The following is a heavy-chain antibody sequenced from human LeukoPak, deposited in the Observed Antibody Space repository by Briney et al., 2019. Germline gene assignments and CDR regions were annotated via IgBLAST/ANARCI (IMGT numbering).Heavy chain of an antibody. CDR2: IWYDGSNK. V-gene: IGHV3-33*01. CDR3: AASSSGYCDY. Sequence: GGSLRLSCAASGFTFSSYGMHWVRQAPGKGLEWVAVIWYDGSNKYYADFVKGRFTISRDNSKNTLYLQMNSLRAEDTAVYYCAASSSGYCDYWGQGTLVTVSS. CDR1: GFTFSSYG. J-gene: IGHJ4*02. D-gene: IGHD3-22*01.